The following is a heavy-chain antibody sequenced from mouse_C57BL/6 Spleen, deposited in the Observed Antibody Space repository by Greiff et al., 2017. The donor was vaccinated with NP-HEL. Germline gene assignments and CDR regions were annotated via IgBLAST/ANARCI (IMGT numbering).Heavy chain of an antibody. CDR2: ISNGGGST. CDR1: GFTFSDYY. J-gene: IGHJ3*01. D-gene: IGHD1-1*01. V-gene: IGHV5-12*01. Sequence: EVKLMESGGGLVQPGGSLKLSCAASGFTFSDYYMYWVRQTPEKRLEWVAYISNGGGSTYYPDTVKGRFTISRDNAKNTLYLQMSRLKSEDTAMYYCVRQYYGSSYRFFAYWGQGTLVTVSA. CDR3: VRQYYGSSYRFFAY.